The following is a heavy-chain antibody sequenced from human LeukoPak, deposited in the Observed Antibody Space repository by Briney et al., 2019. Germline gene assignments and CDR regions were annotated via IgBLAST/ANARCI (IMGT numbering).Heavy chain of an antibody. CDR2: IRSKAYGGTT. CDR1: GFTFSSYG. Sequence: GGSLRLSCAASGFTFSSYGMHWVRQAPGKGLEWVGFIRSKAYGGTTEYAASVKGRFTISRDDSKSIAYLQMNSLKTEDTAVYYCTINLYYYDSTDYWGQGTLVTVSS. D-gene: IGHD3-22*01. CDR3: TINLYYYDSTDY. V-gene: IGHV3-49*04. J-gene: IGHJ4*02.